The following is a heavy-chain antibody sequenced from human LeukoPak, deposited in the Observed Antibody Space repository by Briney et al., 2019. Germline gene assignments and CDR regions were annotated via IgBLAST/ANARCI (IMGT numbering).Heavy chain of an antibody. D-gene: IGHD3-16*01. J-gene: IGHJ5*02. Sequence: GGSLRLSCVVSGFAFSSNWMSWVRQAPGKGLEWVGNIKEDGSVKYYVDSVKGRFTISRDNAKNSLYLQMNSLRAEDTAVYYCASQSFGRFDPWGQGTRVTVSS. V-gene: IGHV3-7*02. CDR2: IKEDGSVK. CDR1: GFAFSSNW. CDR3: ASQSFGRFDP.